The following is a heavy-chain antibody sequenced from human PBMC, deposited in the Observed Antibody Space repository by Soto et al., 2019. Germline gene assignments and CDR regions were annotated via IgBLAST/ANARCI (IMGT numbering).Heavy chain of an antibody. CDR2: ISAYNGNT. D-gene: IGHD3-22*01. Sequence: ASVKVSCKASGGTFSSYTISWVRQAPGQGLEWMGWISAYNGNTNYAQKLQGRVTMTTDTSTSTAYMELRSLRSDDTAVYYCAREKVYYYDSSGYYYYYGMDVWGQGTTVTVSS. CDR3: AREKVYYYDSSGYYYYYGMDV. J-gene: IGHJ6*02. CDR1: GGTFSSYT. V-gene: IGHV1-18*01.